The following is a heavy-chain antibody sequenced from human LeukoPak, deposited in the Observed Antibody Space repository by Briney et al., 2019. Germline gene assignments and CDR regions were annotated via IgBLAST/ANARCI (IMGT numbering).Heavy chain of an antibody. Sequence: PGGSLRLSCAASGFTFSVYEMSWVRRAPGKGLEWVSYISSSGSNIYSAGSLEGRFTISRDNAKNSLYLQMNSLRAEDTAVYYCARDSGSSYGMDVWGQGTTVTVSS. CDR2: ISSSGSNI. V-gene: IGHV3-48*03. CDR1: GFTFSVYE. CDR3: ARDSGSSYGMDV. D-gene: IGHD6-13*01. J-gene: IGHJ6*02.